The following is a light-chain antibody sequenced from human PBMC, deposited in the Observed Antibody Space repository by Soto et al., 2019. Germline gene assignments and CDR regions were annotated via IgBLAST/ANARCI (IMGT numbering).Light chain of an antibody. Sequence: QSVLTQTPSASGTPGQRATISCSGSSSNIGTNYVYWFQQLPGTAPKLLFYRNNQRPSGVPDRFSGSKSGTSASLAISGLRSEDEADYYCAAWDDRLSGPVFGGGTKSPS. CDR3: AAWDDRLSGPV. CDR1: SSNIGTNY. V-gene: IGLV1-47*01. J-gene: IGLJ2*01. CDR2: RNN.